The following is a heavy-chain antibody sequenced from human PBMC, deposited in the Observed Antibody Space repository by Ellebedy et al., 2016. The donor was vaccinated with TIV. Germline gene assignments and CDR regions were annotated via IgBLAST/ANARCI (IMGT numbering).Heavy chain of an antibody. Sequence: ASVKVSCKASGYTFTGYYMHWVRQAPGQGLEWMGWINPNSGGTNYAQKFQGRVTMTRDTSISTAYMELSRLRSDDTAVYYCARQGSSSEFSANYFDYWGQGTLVTVSS. CDR3: ARQGSSSEFSANYFDY. CDR2: INPNSGGT. D-gene: IGHD6-6*01. J-gene: IGHJ4*02. V-gene: IGHV1-2*02. CDR1: GYTFTGYY.